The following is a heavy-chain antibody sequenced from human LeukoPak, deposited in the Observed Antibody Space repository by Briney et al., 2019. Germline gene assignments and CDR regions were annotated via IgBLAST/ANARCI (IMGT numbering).Heavy chain of an antibody. Sequence: SETLSLTCAVYGGSFSGYYWSWIRQPPGRGLEWIGEINHSGSTNYNPSLKSRVTISVDASKNQFSLKLSSVTAADTAVYYCASGGDWFDPWGQGTLVTVSS. CDR3: ASGGDWFDP. J-gene: IGHJ5*02. CDR1: GGSFSGYY. V-gene: IGHV4-34*01. CDR2: INHSGST.